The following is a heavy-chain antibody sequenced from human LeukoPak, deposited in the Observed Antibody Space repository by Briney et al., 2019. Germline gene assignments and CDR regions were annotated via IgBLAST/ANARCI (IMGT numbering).Heavy chain of an antibody. D-gene: IGHD6-13*01. Sequence: SETLSLTCTVSGGSISSYYWSWIRQPAGKGLEWIGYIFYSGGANYNPSLKSRVTISVDTSKNQFSLKLTSVTAADTAVYYCARVYYSNSYDYWYFDLWGRGTLVTVSS. V-gene: IGHV4-59*01. J-gene: IGHJ2*01. CDR1: GGSISSYY. CDR3: ARVYYSNSYDYWYFDL. CDR2: IFYSGGA.